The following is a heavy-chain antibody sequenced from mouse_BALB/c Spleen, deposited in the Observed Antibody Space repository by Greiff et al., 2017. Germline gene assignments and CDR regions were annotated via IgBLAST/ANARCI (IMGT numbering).Heavy chain of an antibody. CDR3: ARKHYYRYGDY. D-gene: IGHD2-14*01. CDR1: GYTFSSYW. Sequence: VQRVESGAELMKPGASVKISCKATGYTFSSYWIEWVKQRPGHGLEWIGEILPGSGSTNYNEKFKGKATFTADTSSNTAYMQLSSLTSEDSAVYYCARKHYYRYGDYWGQGTTLTVSS. J-gene: IGHJ2*01. CDR2: ILPGSGST. V-gene: IGHV1-9*01.